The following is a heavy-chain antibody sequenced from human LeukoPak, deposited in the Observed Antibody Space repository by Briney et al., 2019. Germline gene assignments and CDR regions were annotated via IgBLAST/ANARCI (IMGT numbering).Heavy chain of an antibody. CDR3: ARAEYDRSGSIYYYYGMDI. J-gene: IGHJ6*02. CDR1: GFTFSSYS. Sequence: GGSLRLSSAASGFTFSSYSMNWVRQAPGKGLEWVSSISSSSSYIYYADSVKGRFTISRDNSKNTLYLQMNSLRREDTAEYYCARAEYDRSGSIYYYYGMDIWGQGTTVTVSS. D-gene: IGHD3-22*01. CDR2: ISSSSSYI. V-gene: IGHV3-21*01.